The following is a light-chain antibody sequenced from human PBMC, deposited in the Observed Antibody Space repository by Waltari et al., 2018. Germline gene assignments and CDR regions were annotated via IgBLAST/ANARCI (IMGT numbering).Light chain of an antibody. CDR2: GAS. CDR1: QSVTTN. CDR3: HQYNDGPPFN. V-gene: IGKV3-15*01. Sequence: EIVMTQSPATLSVSPGERAIISCTASQSVTTNLAWYQQKPGQPPRLLIHGASTRATDIPARFSGSGSGTEFTLTITSLQSEDFAVYYCHQYNDGPPFNFGQGTKLEIK. J-gene: IGKJ2*01.